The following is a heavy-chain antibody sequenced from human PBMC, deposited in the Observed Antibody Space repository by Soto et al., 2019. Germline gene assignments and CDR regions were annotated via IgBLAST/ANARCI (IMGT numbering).Heavy chain of an antibody. CDR3: VRTRLVVESANREDY. D-gene: IGHD2-15*01. CDR2: INSDGSST. J-gene: IGHJ4*02. Sequence: EVQLVESGGGLVQPGGSLRLSCAASGFTFSSYWMHWVRQAPGKGLVWVSRINSDGSSTSYADSVKGRFTISRDNANNTQYLQMNILRVGDKDVYYCVRTRLVVESANREDYWGQGTLVTVSS. CDR1: GFTFSSYW. V-gene: IGHV3-74*01.